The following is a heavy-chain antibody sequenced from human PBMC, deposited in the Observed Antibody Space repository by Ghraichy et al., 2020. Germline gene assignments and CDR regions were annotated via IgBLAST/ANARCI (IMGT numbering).Heavy chain of an antibody. CDR2: ISYDGSSK. Sequence: GGSLRLSCAASGFTFSSYDMNWVRQAPGKGLEWVALISYDGSSKYYTASVKGRFTISRDKSKNTLYLQMNSLRAEDTAVYYCAKGLLEGYYGAGSYFVGFDYWGQGTLVTVSS. CDR3: AKGLLEGYYGAGSYFVGFDY. J-gene: IGHJ4*02. V-gene: IGHV3-30*18. D-gene: IGHD3-10*01. CDR1: GFTFSSYD.